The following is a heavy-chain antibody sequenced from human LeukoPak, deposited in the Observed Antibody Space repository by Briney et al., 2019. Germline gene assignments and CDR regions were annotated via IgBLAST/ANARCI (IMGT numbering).Heavy chain of an antibody. Sequence: PGGSLRLSCAASGFTFSRFAMNWVRQAPGKGLEWVSYINTDSSDIHYADSVKGRFTIYRDNARNTLYLQLSSLRAEDTAVYYCASGDARSYYYYYMNVWGKGTTVTVSS. J-gene: IGHJ6*03. D-gene: IGHD7-27*01. V-gene: IGHV3-21*05. CDR3: ASGDARSYYYYYMNV. CDR2: INTDSSDI. CDR1: GFTFSRFA.